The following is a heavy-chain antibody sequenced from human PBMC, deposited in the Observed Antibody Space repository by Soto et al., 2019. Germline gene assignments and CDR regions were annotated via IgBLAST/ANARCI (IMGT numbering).Heavy chain of an antibody. V-gene: IGHV6-1*01. CDR1: GGSVSSNNAA. CDR3: ARDSPGYGDYVLFDY. CDR2: TYYRSKWYN. Sequence: SQTPSPTPSISGGSVSSNNAALDWIRQSPPRGLEWLGRTYYRSKWYNDYAVSVKSRITINPDTSKNQFSLQLNSVTPEDTAVYYCARDSPGYGDYVLFDYWGQGTLVTVSS. J-gene: IGHJ4*02. D-gene: IGHD4-17*01.